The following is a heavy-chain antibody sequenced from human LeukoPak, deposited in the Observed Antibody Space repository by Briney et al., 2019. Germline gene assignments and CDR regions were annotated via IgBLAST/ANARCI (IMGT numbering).Heavy chain of an antibody. D-gene: IGHD5-18*01. J-gene: IGHJ5*02. CDR2: IIPIFGTA. Sequence: SVKVSCKVSGGTFSSYAISWVRQAPGQGLEWMGGIIPIFGTANYAQKFQGRVTITADESTSTAYMELSSLRSEDTAVYYCARDRYSYGHSGSNWFDPWGQGTLVTVSS. V-gene: IGHV1-69*13. CDR3: ARDRYSYGHSGSNWFDP. CDR1: GGTFSSYA.